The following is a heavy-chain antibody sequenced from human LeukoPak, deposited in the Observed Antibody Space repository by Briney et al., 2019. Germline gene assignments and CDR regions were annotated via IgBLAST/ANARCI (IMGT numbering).Heavy chain of an antibody. J-gene: IGHJ4*02. Sequence: GGSLRLSCAASGFTFSSYEMNWVRQAPGKGLEWVSYMSSGGSTIYYADSVKGRFTISRDNAKNSLYLQMNSLRAEDTAVYYCARGSFGVDYWGQGTLVTISS. CDR3: ARGSFGVDY. D-gene: IGHD3-10*01. CDR2: MSSGGSTI. CDR1: GFTFSSYE. V-gene: IGHV3-48*03.